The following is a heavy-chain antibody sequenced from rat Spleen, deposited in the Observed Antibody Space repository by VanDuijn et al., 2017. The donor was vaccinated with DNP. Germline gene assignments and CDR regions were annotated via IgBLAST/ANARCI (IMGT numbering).Heavy chain of an antibody. CDR2: ITNTGDST. D-gene: IGHD3-8*01. CDR3: TSNPHIRTAAPFDY. Sequence: EVQLVKSGGGPVQPGRSLKISCIASGFIFRNYWMTWIRQAPGKGLEWVASITNTGDSTYYSDSVKGRFSISRDNAKSTLYLQVNSLRSEDTATYYCTSNPHIRTAAPFDYWGQGVMVTVSS. J-gene: IGHJ2*01. V-gene: IGHV5-31*01. CDR1: GFIFRNYW.